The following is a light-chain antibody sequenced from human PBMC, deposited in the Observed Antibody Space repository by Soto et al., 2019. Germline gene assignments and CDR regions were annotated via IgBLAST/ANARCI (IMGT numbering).Light chain of an antibody. J-gene: IGKJ1*01. CDR3: QQYGRSWT. CDR1: QSVSSSY. CDR2: GAS. V-gene: IGKV3-20*01. Sequence: EIVLTQSPGTLFLSPGERATLSCRASQSVSSSYLAWYQQKPGQAPRLLIYGASSRATGIPDRFSGSGSGTEFTLTISRLEPEDFAVYYCQQYGRSWTFGQGTKVEIK.